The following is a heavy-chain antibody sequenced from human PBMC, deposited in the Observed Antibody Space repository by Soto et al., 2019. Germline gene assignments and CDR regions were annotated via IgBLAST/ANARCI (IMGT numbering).Heavy chain of an antibody. CDR1: GYTFTSYY. J-gene: IGHJ3*02. D-gene: IGHD3-10*01. V-gene: IGHV1-46*01. Sequence: QVQLVQSGAEVKKPGASVKVSCKASGYTFTSYYMHWVRQAPGQGLEWMGIINPSGGSTSYAQKLQGRVPMTRDTSTSTVYMELSSLRSEDTAVYYCAGDGFGVVPDAFDIWGQGTMVTVSS. CDR2: INPSGGST. CDR3: AGDGFGVVPDAFDI.